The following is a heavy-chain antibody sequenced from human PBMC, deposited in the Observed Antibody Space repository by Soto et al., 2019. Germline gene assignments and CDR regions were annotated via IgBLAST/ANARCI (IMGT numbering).Heavy chain of an antibody. CDR3: ATSQKGYNWNYFDH. J-gene: IGHJ4*02. Sequence: SETLSLTCSVSDDSISSSSYYWGWLRQSPGKGPEWIGSVFYTGFTSYNPSLESRVSVSVDTSKNQFSLKVSGVSAADTAVYYCATSQKGYNWNYFDHWGQGALVTVSS. V-gene: IGHV4-39*01. CDR2: VFYTGFT. CDR1: DDSISSSSYY. D-gene: IGHD1-20*01.